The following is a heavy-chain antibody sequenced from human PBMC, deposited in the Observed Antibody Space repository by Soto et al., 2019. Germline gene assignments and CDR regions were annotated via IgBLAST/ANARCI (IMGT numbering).Heavy chain of an antibody. J-gene: IGHJ5*02. CDR3: ARDRGYGSGSYSPNWFDP. Sequence: QVQLVQSGAEVKKPGSSVKVSCKASGGTFSSYAISWVRQAPGQGLEWMGGIIPIFGTANYAQKFQGRVTITADESTSTAYMELSSLRSEDTAVYYCARDRGYGSGSYSPNWFDPWGQGTLVTVSS. CDR2: IIPIFGTA. CDR1: GGTFSSYA. V-gene: IGHV1-69*12. D-gene: IGHD3-10*01.